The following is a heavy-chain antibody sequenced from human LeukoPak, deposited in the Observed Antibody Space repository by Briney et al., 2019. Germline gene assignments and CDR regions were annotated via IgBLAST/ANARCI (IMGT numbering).Heavy chain of an antibody. D-gene: IGHD6-13*01. CDR3: ARDPRLSSSWSWRYYYYMDV. J-gene: IGHJ6*03. CDR1: GFTFSSYE. Sequence: PGGSLRLSCAASGFTFSSYEMNWVRQAPGKGLEWVSYISSSGSTIYYADSVKGRFTISRDNAKNSLYLQMNSLRAEDTAVYYCARDPRLSSSWSWRYYYYMDVWGKGTTVTISS. CDR2: ISSSGSTI. V-gene: IGHV3-48*03.